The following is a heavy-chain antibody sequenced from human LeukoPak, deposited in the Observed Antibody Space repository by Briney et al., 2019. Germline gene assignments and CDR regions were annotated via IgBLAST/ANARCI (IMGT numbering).Heavy chain of an antibody. J-gene: IGHJ4*02. Sequence: PSETLSLTCTVSGYSISSGYYWGWIRQPPGKGLEWIGSIYHSGSTYYNPSLKSRVTISVDTSKNRFSLKLSSVIAADAAVYYCASKSLSDPYFFDYWGQGTLVTVSS. V-gene: IGHV4-38-2*02. D-gene: IGHD2-15*01. CDR1: GYSISSGYY. CDR2: IYHSGST. CDR3: ASKSLSDPYFFDY.